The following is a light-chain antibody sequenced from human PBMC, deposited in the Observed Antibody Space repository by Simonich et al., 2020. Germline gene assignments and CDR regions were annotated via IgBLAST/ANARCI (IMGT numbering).Light chain of an antibody. V-gene: IGKV4-1*01. CDR3: QQYYSTSWT. CDR1: PSVLYSYNYKNY. CDR2: WAA. Sequence: DIVMTQSQDSLAVSLGERATINCKSSPSVLYSYNYKNYLAWYQQKPGQPPKLLIYWAATRESGVPDRFSGSGSGTDFTLTISSLQAEDVAVYYCQQYYSTSWTFGQGTKVEIK. J-gene: IGKJ1*01.